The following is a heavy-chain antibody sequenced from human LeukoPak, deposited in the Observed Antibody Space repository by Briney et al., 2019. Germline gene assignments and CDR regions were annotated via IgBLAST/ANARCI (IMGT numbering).Heavy chain of an antibody. CDR2: ISGSGSGT. J-gene: IGHJ4*02. Sequence: GGSLRLSCAASGFTFGSHAMSWVRQAPGKGLEWVSAISGSGSGTYYADSVKGRFTISRDNSKNTLYLQMNSLRPEDTAVYYCAKNQYSGYDYGANYWGQGTLVTVSS. CDR1: GFTFGSHA. CDR3: AKNQYSGYDYGANY. D-gene: IGHD5-12*01. V-gene: IGHV3-23*01.